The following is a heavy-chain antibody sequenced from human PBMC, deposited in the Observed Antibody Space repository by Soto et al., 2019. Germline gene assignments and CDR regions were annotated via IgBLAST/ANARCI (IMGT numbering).Heavy chain of an antibody. D-gene: IGHD1-1*01. V-gene: IGHV4-34*01. Sequence: SETLSLTCAVYGGSFSGYYWSWIRQPPGKGLEWIGEINHSGSTNYNPSLKSRVTISVDTSKNQFSLKLSSVTAADTAVYYCAFESNLYYFDYWGQGTLVTV. J-gene: IGHJ4*02. CDR2: INHSGST. CDR3: AFESNLYYFDY. CDR1: GGSFSGYY.